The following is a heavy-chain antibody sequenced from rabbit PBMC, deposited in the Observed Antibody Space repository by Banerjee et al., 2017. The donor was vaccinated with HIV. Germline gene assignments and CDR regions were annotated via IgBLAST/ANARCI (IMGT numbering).Heavy chain of an antibody. Sequence: QLVESRGGLVQPGESLTLSCKAFGFTISGYWMNWVRQAPGKGLEWIAYIDPLFGTTYYANWVNGRFTISSHNAQNTLYLQLNSLTAADTATYFCVRGASSSGYYSLWGPGTLVTVS. J-gene: IGHJ4*01. CDR3: VRGASSSGYYSL. CDR1: GFTISGYW. V-gene: IGHV1S7*01. D-gene: IGHD1-1*01. CDR2: IDPLFGTT.